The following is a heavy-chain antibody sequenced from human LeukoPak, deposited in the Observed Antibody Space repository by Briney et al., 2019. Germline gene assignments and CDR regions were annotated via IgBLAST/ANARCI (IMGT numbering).Heavy chain of an antibody. Sequence: GGSRKLSGAAPGFTVISNYMSWVRQAQGKGLEWVANINQDGSETHYMDSVKGRFTISRDNTKNSLYLQMNQLRAEDTAVFYCARGSLGRGWLYDSWGQGTPISVSS. V-gene: IGHV3-7*05. CDR2: INQDGSET. J-gene: IGHJ4*02. CDR3: ARGSLGRGWLYDS. D-gene: IGHD7-27*01. CDR1: GFTVISNY.